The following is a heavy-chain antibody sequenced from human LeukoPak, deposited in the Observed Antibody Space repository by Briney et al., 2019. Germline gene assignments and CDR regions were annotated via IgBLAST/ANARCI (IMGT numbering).Heavy chain of an antibody. D-gene: IGHD6-19*01. CDR1: GFTFSSYA. V-gene: IGHV3-30-3*01. CDR2: ISYDGSNK. Sequence: HPGGSLRLSCAASGFTFSSYAMHWVRQAPGKGLEWVAVISYDGSNKYYADSVKGRFTISRDNSKNTLYLQMNSLRAEDTAVYYCARDRRRSYSSGWYGARTEVIDGMDVWGQGTTVTVSS. J-gene: IGHJ6*02. CDR3: ARDRRRSYSSGWYGARTEVIDGMDV.